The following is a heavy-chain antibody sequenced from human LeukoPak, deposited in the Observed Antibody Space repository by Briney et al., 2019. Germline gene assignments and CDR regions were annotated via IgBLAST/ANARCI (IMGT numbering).Heavy chain of an antibody. J-gene: IGHJ4*02. Sequence: SGPTLVKPTQTLTLTCAFSGFSLSTTGAAVGWIRQPPGKALEWLALIYWSDDKRYSPSLKSRLTITKDTSKNQVVLTVTNMDPVDTATYYCAHRGGGSFDYWGQGTLVTVSS. CDR2: IYWSDDK. V-gene: IGHV2-5*01. CDR3: AHRGGGSFDY. D-gene: IGHD5-12*01. CDR1: GFSLSTTGAA.